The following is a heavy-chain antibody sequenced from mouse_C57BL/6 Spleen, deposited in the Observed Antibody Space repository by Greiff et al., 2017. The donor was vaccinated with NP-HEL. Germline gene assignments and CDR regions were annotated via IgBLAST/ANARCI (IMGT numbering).Heavy chain of an antibody. CDR2: INPNNGGT. Sequence: VQLQQSGPELVKPGASVKISCKASGYTFTDYYMNWVKQSPGKSLEWIGDINPNNGGTSYNQKFKGKATLTVDKSSSTAYMELRSLTSEDSAVYYCARRSYDLFDYWGQGTTLTVAS. D-gene: IGHD2-3*01. J-gene: IGHJ2*01. CDR1: GYTFTDYY. V-gene: IGHV1-26*01. CDR3: ARRSYDLFDY.